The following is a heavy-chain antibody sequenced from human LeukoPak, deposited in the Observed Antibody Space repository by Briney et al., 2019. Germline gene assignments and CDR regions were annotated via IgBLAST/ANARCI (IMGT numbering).Heavy chain of an antibody. Sequence: PSETLSLTCTVSGGSISSYYWSWIRQPPGKGLEWIGYIYYSGGTNYNPSLKSRVTISVDASKNQFSLKLSSVTAADTAVYYCARHSGYSSGWSEYFQHWGQGTLVTVSS. CDR3: ARHSGYSSGWSEYFQH. CDR1: GGSISSYY. V-gene: IGHV4-59*08. CDR2: IYYSGGT. J-gene: IGHJ1*01. D-gene: IGHD6-19*01.